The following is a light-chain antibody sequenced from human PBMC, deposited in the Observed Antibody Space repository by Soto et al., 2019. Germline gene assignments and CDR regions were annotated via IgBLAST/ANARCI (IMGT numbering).Light chain of an antibody. V-gene: IGKV4-1*01. CDR3: QQYYTPPFT. Sequence: DIVMTQSPDSLAVSLGARATITCKSSQSVFFISNNKNYLAWYQQKPGQPPQLLIYWASTRASGVPDRFSGSGSWAYFTLSISSLQAEDVAVYHCQQYYTPPFTFGQGTKLEIK. J-gene: IGKJ2*01. CDR2: WAS. CDR1: QSVFFISNNKNY.